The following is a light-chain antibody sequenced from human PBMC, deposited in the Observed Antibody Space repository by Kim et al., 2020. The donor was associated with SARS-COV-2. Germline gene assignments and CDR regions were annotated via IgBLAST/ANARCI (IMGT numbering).Light chain of an antibody. CDR3: QQYDNHPRS. CDR1: QDISNY. V-gene: IGKV1-33*01. Sequence: DIQMTQSPSSLSASVGDRVTITCQASQDISNYLNWYQQKPGKAPKLLIYDASNLETGVPSRFSGSGSGTDFTFTISSLQPEDIATYYCQQYDNHPRSFGQGTKREI. CDR2: DAS. J-gene: IGKJ2*01.